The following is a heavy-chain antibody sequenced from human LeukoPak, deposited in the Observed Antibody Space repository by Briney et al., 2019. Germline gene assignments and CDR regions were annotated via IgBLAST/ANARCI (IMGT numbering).Heavy chain of an antibody. D-gene: IGHD2-2*01. CDR2: TYESGSS. Sequence: SETLSLNCAVIGGSMRNYYWSWIQPPPGTGLEGIGYTYESGSSSYNPSLRRRVSIPIDTSKNQFSLNLSSVTAADTAVYYCARGWASSWYYFDFWGQGTLVTVSS. V-gene: IGHV4-59*01. J-gene: IGHJ4*02. CDR3: ARGWASSWYYFDF. CDR1: GGSMRNYY.